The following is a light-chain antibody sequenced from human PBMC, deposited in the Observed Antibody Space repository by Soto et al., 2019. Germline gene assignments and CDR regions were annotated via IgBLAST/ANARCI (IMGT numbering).Light chain of an antibody. CDR1: QSIATY. Sequence: DIQMTQSPSSLSASIGDRVTITCRASQSIATYVNWFQQKPGKAPNLLINAASSLQSGVPSRFSGSGSGTDFSLTISGLQPDDFSTYYCQQIFETPPYTFGQGTKLEIK. J-gene: IGKJ2*01. CDR3: QQIFETPPYT. V-gene: IGKV1-39*01. CDR2: AAS.